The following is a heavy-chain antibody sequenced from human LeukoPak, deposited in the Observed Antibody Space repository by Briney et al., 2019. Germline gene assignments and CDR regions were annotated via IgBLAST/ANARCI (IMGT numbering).Heavy chain of an antibody. D-gene: IGHD6-6*01. CDR1: GGSISSYY. J-gene: IGHJ6*03. Sequence: SETLSLTCTVSGGSISSYYWSWIRQPAGKGLEWIGRIYTSGSTNYNPSLKSRVTMLVDTSKNQFSLKLSSVTAADTAVYYCARDRWEAARDYMDVWGKGTTVTVSS. CDR3: ARDRWEAARDYMDV. V-gene: IGHV4-4*07. CDR2: IYTSGST.